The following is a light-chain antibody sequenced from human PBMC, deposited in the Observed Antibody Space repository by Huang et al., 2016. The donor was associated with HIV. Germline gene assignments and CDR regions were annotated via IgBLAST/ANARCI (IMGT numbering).Light chain of an antibody. CDR2: GAA. CDR1: QSINNN. V-gene: IGKV3-15*01. CDR3: QQYNNWPPLLT. Sequence: EIVLTQSPATLSLSPGARAAISCRATQSINNNCAWYQQKPGQSPRLLIYGAAARTTGIPARFRVSGTGTEFTLTISSMQSEDFAVEYCQQYNNWPPLLTFGGGTKVEIK. J-gene: IGKJ4*01.